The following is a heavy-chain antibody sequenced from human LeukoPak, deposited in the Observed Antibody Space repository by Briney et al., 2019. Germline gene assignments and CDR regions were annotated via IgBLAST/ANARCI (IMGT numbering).Heavy chain of an antibody. Sequence: PGGSLRLSCAASGFTFSNYEMNWVRQAPGKGLEWVSYISSSGSTIYYADSVKGRFTISRDNAKNSLYLQMNSLRAEDTAVYYCARDPVRDDYGDLNWFDPWGQGTLVTVSS. V-gene: IGHV3-48*03. J-gene: IGHJ5*02. D-gene: IGHD4-17*01. CDR3: ARDPVRDDYGDLNWFDP. CDR1: GFTFSNYE. CDR2: ISSSGSTI.